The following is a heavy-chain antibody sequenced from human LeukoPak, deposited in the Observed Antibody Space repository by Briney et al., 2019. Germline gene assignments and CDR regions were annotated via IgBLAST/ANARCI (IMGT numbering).Heavy chain of an antibody. CDR3: ARIPTDYYDSTPLYYFDY. J-gene: IGHJ4*02. Sequence: ASVKVSCKASGYTFTGYYMHWVRQAPGQGLEWMGWINPNSGGTNYAQKFQGRVTMTRDTSISTAYMELSRLRSDDTAVYYCARIPTDYYDSTPLYYFDYWGQGTLVTVSS. CDR2: INPNSGGT. D-gene: IGHD3-22*01. CDR1: GYTFTGYY. V-gene: IGHV1-2*02.